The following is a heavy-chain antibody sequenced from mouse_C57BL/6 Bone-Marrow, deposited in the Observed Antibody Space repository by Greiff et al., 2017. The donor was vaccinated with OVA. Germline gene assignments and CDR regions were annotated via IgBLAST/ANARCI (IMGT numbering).Heavy chain of an antibody. CDR3: ARRNWYFDV. V-gene: IGHV5-15*01. Sequence: EVQRVESGGGLVQPGGSLKLSCAASGFTFSDYGMAWVRQAPRKGPAWVAFISNLAYSIYYADTVTGRFTISRENAKNTLYLEMSSLRSEDTAMYYCARRNWYFDVWGTGTTVTVSS. J-gene: IGHJ1*03. CDR1: GFTFSDYG. CDR2: ISNLAYSI.